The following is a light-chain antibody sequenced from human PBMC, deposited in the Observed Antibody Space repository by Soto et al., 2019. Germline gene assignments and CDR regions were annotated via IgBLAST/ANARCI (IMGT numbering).Light chain of an antibody. CDR3: QTWGTGIQV. CDR1: SGHSSYA. J-gene: IGLJ2*01. Sequence: QLVLTQSPSASASLGASVNLTCTLSSGHSSYAIAWHQQQPEKGPRYLMNLNSDGSHSKGDGIPDRFSGSSSGAERYLTISSLQSEEEADYYCQTWGTGIQVFGGGTKVTVL. V-gene: IGLV4-69*01. CDR2: LNSDGSH.